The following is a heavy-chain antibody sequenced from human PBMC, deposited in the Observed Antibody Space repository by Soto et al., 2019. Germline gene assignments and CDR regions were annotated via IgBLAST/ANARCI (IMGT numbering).Heavy chain of an antibody. V-gene: IGHV3-21*01. CDR1: GFTFSSYS. Sequence: PGGSLRLSCAASGFTFSSYSMHWVRQAPGKGLEWVSSISSSSSYIYYADSVKGRFTISRDNAKNSLYLQMNSLRAEDTAVYYCARDGGTIFGVVPASFGMDVWGQGTTVTVSS. J-gene: IGHJ6*02. D-gene: IGHD3-3*01. CDR3: ARDGGTIFGVVPASFGMDV. CDR2: ISSSSSYI.